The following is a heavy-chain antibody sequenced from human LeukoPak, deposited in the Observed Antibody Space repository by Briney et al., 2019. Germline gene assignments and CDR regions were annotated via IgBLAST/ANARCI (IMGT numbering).Heavy chain of an antibody. V-gene: IGHV4-34*01. CDR1: GGSFSGYY. J-gene: IGHJ5*02. D-gene: IGHD3-10*01. CDR3: ARSVGYYGSWFDP. Sequence: PRETLSVTCAVYGGSFSGYYWSWIRQPPGKGLEWIGEINHSGSTNYNPSLKSRVTISVDTSKNQFSLKLSSVTAADTAVYYCARSVGYYGSWFDPWGQGTLVTVSS. CDR2: INHSGST.